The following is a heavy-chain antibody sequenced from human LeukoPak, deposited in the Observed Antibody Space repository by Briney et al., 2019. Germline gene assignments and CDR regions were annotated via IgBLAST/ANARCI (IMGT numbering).Heavy chain of an antibody. Sequence: SETLSLTCAVYGGSFSGYYWSWIRQPPGKGLERIGEINHSGSTNYNPSLKSRVTISVDTSKNQFSLKLSSVTAADTAVYYCARTRRGYYPNIDYWGQGTLVTVSS. CDR3: ARTRRGYYPNIDY. CDR2: INHSGST. V-gene: IGHV4-34*01. J-gene: IGHJ4*02. CDR1: GGSFSGYY. D-gene: IGHD3-22*01.